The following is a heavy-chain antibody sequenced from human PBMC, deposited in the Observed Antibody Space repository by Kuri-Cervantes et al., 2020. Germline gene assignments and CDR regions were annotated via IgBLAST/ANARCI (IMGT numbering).Heavy chain of an antibody. V-gene: IGHV3-NL1*01. CDR2: IYSGDT. J-gene: IGHJ4*02. Sequence: GESLKISCAASGFTFSSYGIHWVRQDPGKGLEWVSIIYSGDTYYTDSVKGRFTITRDDSMNTLYLQMNSLRAEDTAVYYSVRGNTQFTWHFNYWGQGTLVTVSS. D-gene: IGHD5-12*01. CDR1: GFTFSSYG. CDR3: VRGNTQFTWHFNY.